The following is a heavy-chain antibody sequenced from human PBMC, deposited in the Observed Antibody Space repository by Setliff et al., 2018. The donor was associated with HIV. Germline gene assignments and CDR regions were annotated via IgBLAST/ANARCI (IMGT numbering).Heavy chain of an antibody. V-gene: IGHV4-61*02. D-gene: IGHD6-6*01. CDR2: IYTSGST. J-gene: IGHJ4*02. CDR1: GGSISSGSYY. Sequence: PSETLSLTCTVSGGSISSGSYYWSWIRQPAGKGLEWIGRIYTSGSTNYNPSLKSRVTISVDTSKNQFSLKLSSVTAADTAVYYCARLSSYRSSSYYFDYWGQGALVTVSS. CDR3: ARLSSYRSSSYYFDY.